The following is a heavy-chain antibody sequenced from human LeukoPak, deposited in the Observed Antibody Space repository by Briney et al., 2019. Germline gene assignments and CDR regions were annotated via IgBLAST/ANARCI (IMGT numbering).Heavy chain of an antibody. Sequence: GASMKVSCKASGYTFTSYGISWVRQAPGQGLEWMGWISAYNGNTNYAQKLQGRVTMTTDTSTSTAYMELRSLRSDDTAVYYCARDHPYYYDSSGYYPHYFDYWGQGTLVTVSS. V-gene: IGHV1-18*01. J-gene: IGHJ4*02. CDR1: GYTFTSYG. CDR2: ISAYNGNT. CDR3: ARDHPYYYDSSGYYPHYFDY. D-gene: IGHD3-22*01.